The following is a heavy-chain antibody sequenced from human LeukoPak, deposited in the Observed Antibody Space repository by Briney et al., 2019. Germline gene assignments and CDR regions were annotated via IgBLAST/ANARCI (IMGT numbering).Heavy chain of an antibody. CDR3: ARDLLNYDILTGYSSHYGMDV. D-gene: IGHD3-9*01. CDR1: GFSVSNKY. CDR2: IYSGGST. Sequence: PGGSLRLSCAASGFSVSNKYINWVRQAPGKGLEWVSLIYSGGSTYYADSVKGRFSISRDNSNNTLYLQMNSLRAEDTAVYYCARDLLNYDILTGYSSHYGMDVWGQGTTVTVSS. V-gene: IGHV3-53*01. J-gene: IGHJ6*02.